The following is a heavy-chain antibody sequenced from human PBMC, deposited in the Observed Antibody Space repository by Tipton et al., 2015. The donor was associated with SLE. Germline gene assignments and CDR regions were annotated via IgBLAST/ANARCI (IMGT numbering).Heavy chain of an antibody. V-gene: IGHV4-59*01. CDR2: IYYSGSGTT. CDR1: GDSISNVY. CDR3: ARGSDGEYVRYFDV. Sequence: TLSLTCAVSGDSISNVYWSWIRQAPGKGLEWIGYIYYSGSGTTNYNPSLKSRVTISVDTSENQFSLRLTSVTAADTAVYYCARGSDGEYVRYFDVWGPGTLVTVSS. D-gene: IGHD4-17*01. J-gene: IGHJ2*01.